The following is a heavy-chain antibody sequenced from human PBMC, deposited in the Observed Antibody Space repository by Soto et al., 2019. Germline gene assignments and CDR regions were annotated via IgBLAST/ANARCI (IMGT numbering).Heavy chain of an antibody. D-gene: IGHD2-15*01. CDR3: AKDLSVVVVAATRVYFDY. CDR1: GFTFSSYA. J-gene: IGHJ4*02. V-gene: IGHV3-23*01. Sequence: EVQLLESGGGLVQPGGSLRLSCAASGFTFSSYAMSWVRQAPGKGLEWVSAISGSGGSTYYADSVKGRFTISRDNSKNTLYLQMNSLRAEDTAVYYCAKDLSVVVVAATRVYFDYWGQGTLVTVSS. CDR2: ISGSGGST.